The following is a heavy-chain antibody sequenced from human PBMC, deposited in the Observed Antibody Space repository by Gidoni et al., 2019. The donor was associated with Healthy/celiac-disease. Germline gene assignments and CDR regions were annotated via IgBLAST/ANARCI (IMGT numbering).Heavy chain of an antibody. CDR3: AKGPDKFDY. J-gene: IGHJ4*02. D-gene: IGHD3-9*01. CDR1: GFTFSSYG. Sequence: QVQLVESGGGVVQPGRSLRLSCAASGFTFSSYGMHWVRQAPGKGLEWVAVISYDGSNKYYADSVKGRFTISRDNSKNTLYLQMNSLRAEDTAVYYCAKGPDKFDYWGQGTLVTVSS. CDR2: ISYDGSNK. V-gene: IGHV3-30*18.